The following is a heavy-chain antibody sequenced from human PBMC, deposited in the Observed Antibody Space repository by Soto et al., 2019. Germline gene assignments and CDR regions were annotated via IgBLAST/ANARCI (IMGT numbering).Heavy chain of an antibody. CDR2: IDWDDDK. D-gene: IGHD6-19*01. Sequence: SGPTLVNPTQTLTLTCTFSGFSLSTSGMCVSWIRQPPGKALEWLALIDWDDDKYYSTSLKTRLTISKDTSKNQVVLTMTNMDPVYTATYYCARIPLGYSSESYRGRRCYCGMSVWGQGTTGTVAS. V-gene: IGHV2-70*01. J-gene: IGHJ6*02. CDR1: GFSLSTSGMC. CDR3: ARIPLGYSSESYRGRRCYCGMSV.